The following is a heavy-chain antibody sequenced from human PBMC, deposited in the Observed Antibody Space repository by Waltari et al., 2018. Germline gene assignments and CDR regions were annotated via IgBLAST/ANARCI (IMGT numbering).Heavy chain of an antibody. V-gene: IGHV3-30*02. J-gene: IGHJ4*02. CDR3: AKMGRYCSGGSCYFFDY. CDR2: IRYDGSNK. CDR1: GFTFSSYG. D-gene: IGHD2-15*01. Sequence: QVQLVESGGGVVQPGGSLRLSCAASGFTFSSYGMHWVRQAPGKGLVWVAFIRYDGSNKYYADSVKGRFTISRDNSKNTLYLQMNSLRAEDTAVYYCAKMGRYCSGGSCYFFDYWGQGTLVTVSS.